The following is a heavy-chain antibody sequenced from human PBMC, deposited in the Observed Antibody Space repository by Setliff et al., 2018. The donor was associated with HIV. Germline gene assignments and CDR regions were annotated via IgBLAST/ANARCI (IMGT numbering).Heavy chain of an antibody. V-gene: IGHV4-38-2*02. J-gene: IGHJ4*02. Sequence: LSLTCTVSGYSISSGYYWGWIRQPPGKGLEWIGSIYHSGSTYYNPSLKSRVTISVDTSKNQFSLKLSSVTAADTAVYYCASLLLGKLDYWGQGTLVTVA. CDR2: IYHSGST. CDR3: ASLLLGKLDY. CDR1: GYSISSGYY. D-gene: IGHD3-16*01.